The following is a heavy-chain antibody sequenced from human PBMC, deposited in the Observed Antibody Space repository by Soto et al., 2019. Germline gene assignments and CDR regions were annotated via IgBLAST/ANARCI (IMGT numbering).Heavy chain of an antibody. CDR2: IWYDGSNK. Sequence: GGSLILSCAASGFTFSYPYMDWVRQAPGKGLEWVAVIWYDGSNKYYADSVKGRFTISRDNSKNTLYLQMNSLRAEDTAVYYCARDLGLRYFDWLPTGFDYWGQGTLVTVSS. CDR1: GFTFSYPY. V-gene: IGHV3-33*08. CDR3: ARDLGLRYFDWLPTGFDY. D-gene: IGHD3-9*01. J-gene: IGHJ4*02.